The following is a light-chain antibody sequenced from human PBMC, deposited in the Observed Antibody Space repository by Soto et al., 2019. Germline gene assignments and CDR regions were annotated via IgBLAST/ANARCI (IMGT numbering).Light chain of an antibody. J-gene: IGKJ5*01. V-gene: IGKV3-20*01. CDR1: QSVSSSY. CDR2: GAS. Sequence: EIVLTQSPCTLSLSPGERATLSWRASQSVSSSYLAWYQQKPGQAPRLLIYGASSRATGIPDRFSGSGSGTDFTPTISRLEPEDFAVYYCQQYGSSPPITFGQGTRLEIK. CDR3: QQYGSSPPIT.